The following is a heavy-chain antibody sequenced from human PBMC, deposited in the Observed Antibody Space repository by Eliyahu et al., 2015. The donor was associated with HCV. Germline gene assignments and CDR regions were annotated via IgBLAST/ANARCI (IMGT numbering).Heavy chain of an antibody. D-gene: IGHD3-10*01. CDR3: ARRPLTSMVRGLWSFDY. CDR1: FTSYW. V-gene: IGHV5-51*01. CDR2: IYPGDSDT. J-gene: IGHJ4*02. Sequence: FTSYWIGWVRQMPGKGLEWMGIIYPGDSDTRYSPSFQGQVTISADKSISTAYLQWSSLKASDTAMYYCARRPLTSMVRGLWSFDYWGQGTLVTVSS.